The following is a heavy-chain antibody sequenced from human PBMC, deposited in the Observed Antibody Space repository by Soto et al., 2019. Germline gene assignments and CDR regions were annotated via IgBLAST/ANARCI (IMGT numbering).Heavy chain of an antibody. J-gene: IGHJ6*02. D-gene: IGHD1-1*01. Sequence: EVQVVESGGGLIQPGGSLRLSCAVSGFSVRNTYLTWVRQAPGKGLEWVSTIYGSGATYYADSVKARFSLSRGSATNTVSLQLSSPGVEDTSVYYCAIDLTLEGRKRRGGMDVWGQGTTVTVSS. CDR1: GFSVRNTY. CDR2: IYGSGAT. V-gene: IGHV3-53*01. CDR3: AIDLTLEGRKRRGGMDV.